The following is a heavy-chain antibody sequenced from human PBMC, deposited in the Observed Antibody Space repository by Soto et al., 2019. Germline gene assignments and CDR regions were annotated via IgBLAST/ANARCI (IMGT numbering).Heavy chain of an antibody. Sequence: NPGGSLRLSCVTSGFTFSRNTMNWVRQAPGKGLEWVASITPSGSYVYYADSVKGRFSASRDNAKNSLSLQMDSLRPDDTAIYFCVKDEGIEAMDVWGQGTTVTVSS. J-gene: IGHJ6*02. D-gene: IGHD3-3*02. V-gene: IGHV3-21*01. CDR3: VKDEGIEAMDV. CDR1: GFTFSRNT. CDR2: ITPSGSYV.